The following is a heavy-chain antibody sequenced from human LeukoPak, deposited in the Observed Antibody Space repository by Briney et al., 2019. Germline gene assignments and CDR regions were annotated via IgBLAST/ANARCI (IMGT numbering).Heavy chain of an antibody. CDR1: GFTFSSHA. V-gene: IGHV3-23*01. CDR3: ARRYSGSSRFDP. J-gene: IGHJ5*02. CDR2: ISGSGDST. Sequence: GGSLRLSCAASGFTFSSHAMSWVRQAPGKGLEWVSTISGSGDSTYYADSVKGRFTISGDNSKNTLYLQMNSLRAEDTAVYYCARRYSGSSRFDPWGQGTLVTVSS. D-gene: IGHD1-26*01.